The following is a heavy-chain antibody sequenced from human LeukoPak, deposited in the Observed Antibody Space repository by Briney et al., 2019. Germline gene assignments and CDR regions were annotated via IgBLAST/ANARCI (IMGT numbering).Heavy chain of an antibody. V-gene: IGHV1-69*05. CDR2: IIPMFGSA. Sequence: ASVKVSCKATGYTFTNYYINWVRQAPGQGLEWMGGIIPMFGSANYAQTFQDRVTITTDQSTSTAYMELSSLSSEDTAVYYCARVGRSRGSLPNSYYYMDVWGTGTTVTVSS. CDR3: ARVGRSRGSLPNSYYYMDV. D-gene: IGHD1-26*01. CDR1: GYTFTNYY. J-gene: IGHJ6*03.